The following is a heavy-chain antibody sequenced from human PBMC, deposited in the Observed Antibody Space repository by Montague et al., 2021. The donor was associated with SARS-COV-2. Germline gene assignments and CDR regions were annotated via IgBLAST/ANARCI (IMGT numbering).Heavy chain of an antibody. CDR2: IDDSGTT. CDR3: ARNAYNHYGLDV. Sequence: SETLSLTCSVSGGSLSTYSWSWIRQPPGQGLEWIGYIDDSGTTRYNPSLRSRATISLDLSTTQFSLDLNPVTAADTAAYYCARNAYNHYGLDVWGQGTTVTVSS. V-gene: IGHV4-59*08. CDR1: GGSLSTYS. J-gene: IGHJ6*02.